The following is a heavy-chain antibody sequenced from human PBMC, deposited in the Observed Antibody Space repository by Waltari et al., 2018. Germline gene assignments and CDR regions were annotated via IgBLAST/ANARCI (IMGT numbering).Heavy chain of an antibody. CDR2: IYYSGST. V-gene: IGHV4-59*01. J-gene: IGHJ6*02. D-gene: IGHD3-16*01. CDR1: GGSISSYY. CDR3: ALGVSSYGMDV. Sequence: QVQLQESGPGLVKPSETLSLTCTVSGGSISSYYWSWIRQPPGKGLEWIGYIYYSGSTNYNPSLKSRVTISVDTSKNQFSLKLSSVTAADTAVYYCALGVSSYGMDVWGQGTTVTVSS.